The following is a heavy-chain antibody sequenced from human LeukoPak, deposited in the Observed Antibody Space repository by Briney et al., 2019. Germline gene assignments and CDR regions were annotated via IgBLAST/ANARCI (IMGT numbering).Heavy chain of an antibody. CDR2: IYYSGST. D-gene: IGHD6-13*01. CDR3: AAEGIAAAGFDY. V-gene: IGHV4-61*01. CDR1: GGSVSSGSYY. J-gene: IGHJ4*02. Sequence: SETLSLTCTVSGGSVSSGSYYWSWIRQPPGKGLEWIGYIYYSGSTNYNPSLKSRVTISVDTSKNQFSLKLSSVTAADTAVYYCAAEGIAAAGFDYWGQGTLVTVSS.